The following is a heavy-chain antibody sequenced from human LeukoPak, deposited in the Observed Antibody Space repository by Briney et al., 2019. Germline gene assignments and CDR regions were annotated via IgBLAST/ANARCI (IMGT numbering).Heavy chain of an antibody. D-gene: IGHD3-16*01. CDR1: GFTVSSNY. Sequence: KPGGSLRLSCAASGFTVSSNYMSWVRQAPGKGLEWVSSISSSSSYIYYADSVKGRFTISRDNAKNSLYLQMNSLRAEDTAVYYCARAEAGEDYWGQGTLVTVSS. J-gene: IGHJ4*02. V-gene: IGHV3-21*01. CDR3: ARAEAGEDY. CDR2: ISSSSSYI.